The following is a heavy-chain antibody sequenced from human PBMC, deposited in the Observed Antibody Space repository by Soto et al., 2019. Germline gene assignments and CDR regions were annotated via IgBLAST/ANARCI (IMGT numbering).Heavy chain of an antibody. V-gene: IGHV4-38-2*01. CDR3: ARTHSGSYYSVFNY. CDR2: IYRSGTT. J-gene: IGHJ4*02. CDR1: NFSISSGYY. D-gene: IGHD1-26*01. Sequence: SETLSLTCVVSNFSISSGYYWGWIRQSPGKGLEWIASIYRSGTTPYNPSLKSRVTISVDPSKNQFSLMLTAVTAADTAVYYCARTHSGSYYSVFNYWGRGSLVTVSS.